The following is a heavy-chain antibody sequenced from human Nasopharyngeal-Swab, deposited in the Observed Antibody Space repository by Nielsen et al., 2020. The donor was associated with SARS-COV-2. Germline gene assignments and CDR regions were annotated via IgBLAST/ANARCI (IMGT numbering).Heavy chain of an antibody. J-gene: IGHJ4*02. Sequence: GESLKISCAASGFSLSNYWMNWVRQAPGKGLEWVANIKQDGSERNYVDSVKGRFTISRDNAKNSLYLQMNSLRAEDTAVYYCARDYYGDYYFDYWGQGTLVTVSS. D-gene: IGHD4-17*01. CDR3: ARDYYGDYYFDY. CDR2: IKQDGSER. V-gene: IGHV3-7*01. CDR1: GFSLSNYW.